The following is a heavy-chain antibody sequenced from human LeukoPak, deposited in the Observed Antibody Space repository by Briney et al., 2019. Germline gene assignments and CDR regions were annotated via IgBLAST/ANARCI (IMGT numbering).Heavy chain of an antibody. CDR1: GGSISSYY. D-gene: IGHD3-3*01. J-gene: IGHJ4*02. CDR2: IYYSGST. V-gene: IGHV4-59*12. CDR3: ARDLECLDY. Sequence: KPSETLSLTCTVSGGSISSYYWSWIRQPPGKGLEWIGYIYYSGSTNYNPSLKSRVTISVDTSKNQFSLKLSSVTAADTAVYYCARDLECLDYWGQGTLVTVSS.